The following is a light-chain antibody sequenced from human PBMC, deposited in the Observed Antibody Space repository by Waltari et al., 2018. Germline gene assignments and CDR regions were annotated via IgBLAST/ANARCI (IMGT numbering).Light chain of an antibody. Sequence: SYELTQPSSVSVSPGQTARITCSGDVLAKKYVRGFQQKPGQAPVLVIYKDSERPSGIPDRISGSTSGTTVTLTISGAQVEDEADYYCYCAADSNVRVFGGGTRLTVL. CDR3: YCAADSNVRV. CDR1: VLAKKY. J-gene: IGLJ2*01. V-gene: IGLV3-27*01. CDR2: KDS.